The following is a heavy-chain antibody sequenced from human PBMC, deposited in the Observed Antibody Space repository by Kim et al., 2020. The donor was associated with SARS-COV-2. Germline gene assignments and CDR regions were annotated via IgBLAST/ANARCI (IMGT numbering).Heavy chain of an antibody. V-gene: IGHV1-46*01. D-gene: IGHD3-22*01. CDR1: GYTFTKYY. J-gene: IGHJ4*02. CDR2: INPRDGTT. CDR3: ATGLPYDDASSGRGVDY. Sequence: ASVKVSCKTSGYTFTKYYMHWVRQAPGQGLEWLGVINPRDGTTSYPQKFQGRVTMTSDTSTGTFHMELTSLTSEDTAVYYCATGLPYDDASSGRGVDYWGQGTLVTVSS.